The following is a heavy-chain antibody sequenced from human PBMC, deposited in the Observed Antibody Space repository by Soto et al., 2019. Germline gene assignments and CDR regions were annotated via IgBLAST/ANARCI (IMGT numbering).Heavy chain of an antibody. J-gene: IGHJ5*02. D-gene: IGHD4-17*01. V-gene: IGHV4-30-2*01. CDR3: ARGLVTTGIWFDP. CDR2: IYHSGST. Sequence: QLQLQESGSGLVKPSQTLSLTCAVSGGSISSGGYSWSWIRQPPGKGLEWIGYIYHSGSTYYNPSHKRRVTLSVDRSKNQFSLKLSSVTAADTAVYYCARGLVTTGIWFDPWGQGTLVTVSS. CDR1: GGSISSGGYS.